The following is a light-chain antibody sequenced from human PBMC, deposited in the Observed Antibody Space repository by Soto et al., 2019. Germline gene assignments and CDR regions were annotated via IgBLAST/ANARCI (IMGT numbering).Light chain of an antibody. CDR1: QGISSY. CDR2: DAS. CDR3: QRRNNWPRYT. Sequence: EIVLTQSPATLSLSPGERATLSCRASQGISSYLAWYQQKPGQAPRLLIYDASNRATGIPARFSGSGSGTDFTLTISSLEPEDFAVYYCQRRNNWPRYTFGQGTKLEIK. V-gene: IGKV3-11*01. J-gene: IGKJ2*01.